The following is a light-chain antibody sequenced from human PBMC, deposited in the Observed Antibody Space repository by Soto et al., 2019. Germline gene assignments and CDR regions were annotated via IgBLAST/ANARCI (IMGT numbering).Light chain of an antibody. CDR1: SSNIGGNS. V-gene: IGLV1-51*01. Sequence: QSVLTQPPSVSAAPGQRVTISCSGSSSNIGGNSVSWYQQLPGTAPKLLIYDDDKRPSGIPARFSGPKSGTSAPLGLTGFQTGDEADYYCGSWDSSLSAYVFGTGTKVTVL. J-gene: IGLJ1*01. CDR3: GSWDSSLSAYV. CDR2: DDD.